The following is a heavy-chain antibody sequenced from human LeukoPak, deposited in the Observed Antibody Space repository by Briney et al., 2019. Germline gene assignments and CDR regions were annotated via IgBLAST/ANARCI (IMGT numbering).Heavy chain of an antibody. CDR3: ARHDPIVGTPDAFDI. V-gene: IGHV4-61*02. J-gene: IGHJ3*02. CDR2: IYTSGST. CDR1: GGSISSGSYY. D-gene: IGHD1-26*01. Sequence: SETLSLTCTVSGGSISSGSYYWSWIRQPAGKGLEWIGRIYTSGSTNYNPSLKSRVTISVDTSKNQFSLKLSSVTAADTAVYYCARHDPIVGTPDAFDIWGQGTMVTVSS.